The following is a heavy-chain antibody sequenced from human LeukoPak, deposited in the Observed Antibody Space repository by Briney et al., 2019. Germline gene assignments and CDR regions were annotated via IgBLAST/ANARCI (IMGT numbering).Heavy chain of an antibody. V-gene: IGHV4-4*09. Sequence: SETLSLTCAVYGGSFSGYYWSWIRQPPGKGLEWIGFIYTSGSSDHNPSLKSRVTISLDTSKNQFSLKLSSVTAADTAVYYCARVKGRAAGVTDYWGQGTLVTVSS. J-gene: IGHJ4*02. D-gene: IGHD6-13*01. CDR2: IYTSGSS. CDR1: GGSFSGYY. CDR3: ARVKGRAAGVTDY.